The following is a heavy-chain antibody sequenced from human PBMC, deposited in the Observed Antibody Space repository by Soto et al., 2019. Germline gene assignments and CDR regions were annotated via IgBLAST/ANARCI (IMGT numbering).Heavy chain of an antibody. CDR1: GYTFTSYG. D-gene: IGHD4-17*01. Sequence: ASVKVSCKASGYTFTSYGISWVRQAPGQGLEWMGWISAYNGNTNYAQKLQGRVTMTTDTSTSTAYMELRSLRSDDTAVYYCARDLRRYGDPSPFDYWGQGTLVTVSS. J-gene: IGHJ4*02. CDR3: ARDLRRYGDPSPFDY. CDR2: ISAYNGNT. V-gene: IGHV1-18*01.